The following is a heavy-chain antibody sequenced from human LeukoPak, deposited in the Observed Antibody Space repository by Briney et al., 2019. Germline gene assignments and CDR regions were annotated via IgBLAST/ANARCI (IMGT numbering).Heavy chain of an antibody. CDR3: ARDGDSSGWYYFDY. J-gene: IGHJ4*02. CDR2: ISWNSGSI. Sequence: GGSLRLSCAASGFTFDDYAMHWVRQAPGKGLEWVSGISWNSGSIGYADSVKGRFTISRDNAKNSLYLQMNSLRAEDTAVYYCARDGDSSGWYYFDYWGQGTLVTVSS. CDR1: GFTFDDYA. D-gene: IGHD6-19*01. V-gene: IGHV3-9*01.